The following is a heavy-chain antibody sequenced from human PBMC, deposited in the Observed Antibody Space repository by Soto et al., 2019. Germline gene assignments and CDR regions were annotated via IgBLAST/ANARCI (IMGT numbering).Heavy chain of an antibody. J-gene: IGHJ4*02. CDR2: IYYSGST. Sequence: SETLSLTCTVSGGSISSYYWSWIRQPPGKGLEWIGYIYYSGSTNYNPSLKSRVTISVDTSKNQFSLKLSSVTAADTAVYYCARHPGQQQLVHVDYCGQGTLVTVSS. D-gene: IGHD6-13*01. CDR3: ARHPGQQQLVHVDY. V-gene: IGHV4-59*08. CDR1: GGSISSYY.